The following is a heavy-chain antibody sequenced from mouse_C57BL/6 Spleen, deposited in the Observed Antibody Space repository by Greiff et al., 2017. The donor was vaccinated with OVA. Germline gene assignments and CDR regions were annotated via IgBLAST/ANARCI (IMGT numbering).Heavy chain of an antibody. CDR1: GYTFTSYG. Sequence: QVQLKESGAELARPGASVKLSCKASGYTFTSYGISWVKQRTGQGLEWIGEIYPRSGNTYYNEKFKGKATLTADKSSSTAYMELRSLTSEDSAVYFCARGEYDYDKGYYFDYWGQGTTLTVSS. CDR2: IYPRSGNT. D-gene: IGHD2-4*01. CDR3: ARGEYDYDKGYYFDY. J-gene: IGHJ2*01. V-gene: IGHV1-81*01.